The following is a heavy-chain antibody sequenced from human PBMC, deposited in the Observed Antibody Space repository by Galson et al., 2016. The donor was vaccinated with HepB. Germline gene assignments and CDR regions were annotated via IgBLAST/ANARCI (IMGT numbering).Heavy chain of an antibody. D-gene: IGHD3-16*01. Sequence: SLRLSCAASGFTFSSYWMSWVRQAPAKGLEWVANINQDGSDKKYVDSVKGRFTISRDNAKNSLYLQMNSLRAEDTAVYYCAGVGGKASNDIMFESWGQGTLVIVSS. CDR3: AGVGGKASNDIMFES. J-gene: IGHJ4*02. V-gene: IGHV3-7*03. CDR2: INQDGSDK. CDR1: GFTFSSYW.